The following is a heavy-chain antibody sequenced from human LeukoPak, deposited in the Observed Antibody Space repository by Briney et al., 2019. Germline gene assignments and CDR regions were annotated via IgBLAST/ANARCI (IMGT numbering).Heavy chain of an antibody. Sequence: SETLSLTCTVSGGSISSSSYYWGWIRQPPGKGLEWIGYIYYSGSTHYNSSLKSRVTISLDTSRNQFSLKLSSVTAADTAVYYCARQLGDRLLFDYWGQGTLVTVSS. CDR1: GGSISSSSYY. CDR3: ARQLGDRLLFDY. J-gene: IGHJ4*02. D-gene: IGHD2-21*01. V-gene: IGHV4-61*05. CDR2: IYYSGST.